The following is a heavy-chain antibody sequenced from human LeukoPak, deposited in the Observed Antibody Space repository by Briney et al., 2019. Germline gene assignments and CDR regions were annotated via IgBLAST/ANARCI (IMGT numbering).Heavy chain of an antibody. D-gene: IGHD4-17*01. J-gene: IGHJ4*02. CDR3: ARAVTTWEYFDY. Sequence: SETLSLTCAVYGVSFSGYYWSWVRQPPGKGLEWIGEINHSGSTNYNPSLKGRVTISVDKSKNQFSLNLSSVTAADTAVYYCARAVTTWEYFDYWGQGTLVTVSS. V-gene: IGHV4-34*01. CDR2: INHSGST. CDR1: GVSFSGYY.